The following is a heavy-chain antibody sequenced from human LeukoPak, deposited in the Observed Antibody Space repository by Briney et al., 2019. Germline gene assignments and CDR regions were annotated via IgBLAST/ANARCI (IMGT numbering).Heavy chain of an antibody. Sequence: GGTLRLSCAASGFTFSSHGMNWVRQAPGKGLEWVSGISPSGDITYYADSVNGRFTISRDNSRSTLYLQMNSLTADDTAVYYCAKDDGWLCFGDWSQGTLVTVSS. CDR1: GFTFSSHG. CDR3: AKDDGWLCFGD. CDR2: ISPSGDIT. D-gene: IGHD3-10*01. J-gene: IGHJ4*02. V-gene: IGHV3-23*01.